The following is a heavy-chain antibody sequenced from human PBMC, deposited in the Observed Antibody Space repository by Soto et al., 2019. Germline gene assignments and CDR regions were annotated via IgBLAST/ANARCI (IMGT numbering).Heavy chain of an antibody. V-gene: IGHV3-23*01. J-gene: IGHJ4*02. CDR3: AKTLYYYDTSGYQ. CDR2: ISGSGYST. D-gene: IGHD3-22*01. Sequence: EVQLLESGGGLVQPGGSLRLSCAASGFTFSSYAMRWVRQAPGKGLEWVSAISGSGYSTYYADSVKGRFTISRDISKNTLYLQMNSLRAEDTAVYYCAKTLYYYDTSGYQWGQGTLVTVSS. CDR1: GFTFSSYA.